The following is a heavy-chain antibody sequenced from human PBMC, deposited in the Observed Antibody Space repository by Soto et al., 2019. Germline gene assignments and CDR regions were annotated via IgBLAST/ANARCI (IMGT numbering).Heavy chain of an antibody. J-gene: IGHJ4*02. CDR1: GGSISSSSYY. V-gene: IGHV4-39*02. CDR2: IYYSGST. CDR3: ARDGVSDGSNRTLDY. Sequence: QLQLQESGPGLVKPSETLSLTCTVSGGSISSSSYYWAWIRQPPGKGLECIGSIYYSGSTYYNPSPESLVTISVDTSKNLFSQKCSAVTAADTAVYCCARDGVSDGSNRTLDYWGQGTLVTVSS. D-gene: IGHD2-15*01.